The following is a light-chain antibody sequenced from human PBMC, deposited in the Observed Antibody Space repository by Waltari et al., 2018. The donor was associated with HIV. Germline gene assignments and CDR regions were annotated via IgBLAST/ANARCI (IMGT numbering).Light chain of an antibody. CDR1: KSLNSTY. CDR2: GAS. V-gene: IGKV3-20*01. Sequence: EIELTQSPGTLSLSPGERATLACRASKSLNSTYLDWYHQQPGQTPRHLIYGASSRAIGSPDRFSGSWSGTDFTLTISRLEPGDFAVYYCHQYGSSPRTFGQGTKVDIK. CDR3: HQYGSSPRT. J-gene: IGKJ1*01.